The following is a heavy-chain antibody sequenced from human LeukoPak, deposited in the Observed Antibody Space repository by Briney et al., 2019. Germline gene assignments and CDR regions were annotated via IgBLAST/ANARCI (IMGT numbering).Heavy chain of an antibody. V-gene: IGHV4-39*01. CDR1: GGSVSISY. CDR3: ERQRNQYLTAPFDP. D-gene: IGHD2-2*01. CDR2: ISSSGTT. Sequence: TSSETLSPTCTLSGGSVSISYWGWIRQSPGKGLEWIGSISSSGTTKYNPSLKSRVSISVDTSKNQFSLKLTSATAADTALYYCERQRNQYLTAPFDPWGQGTLVTVSS. J-gene: IGHJ5*02.